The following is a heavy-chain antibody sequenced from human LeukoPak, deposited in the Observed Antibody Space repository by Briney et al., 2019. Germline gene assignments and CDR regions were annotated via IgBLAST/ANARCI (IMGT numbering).Heavy chain of an antibody. Sequence: SETLSLTCTVSGYSISSGYYWGWIRQPPGKGLEWIGSIYHSGSTYYNPSLKSRVTISVDTSKNQFSLKLSSVTAADTAVYYCARMDGSGSYPTRPYYYGMDVWGQGTTVTVSS. CDR3: ARMDGSGSYPTRPYYYGMDV. V-gene: IGHV4-38-2*02. D-gene: IGHD3-10*01. J-gene: IGHJ6*02. CDR2: IYHSGST. CDR1: GYSISSGYY.